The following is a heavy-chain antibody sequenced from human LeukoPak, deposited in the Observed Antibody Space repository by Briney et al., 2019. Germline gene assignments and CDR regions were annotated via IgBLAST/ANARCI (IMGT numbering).Heavy chain of an antibody. J-gene: IGHJ4*02. CDR3: ARGLYYDSSGYYFPFGY. CDR1: GFTFDDHA. D-gene: IGHD3-22*01. Sequence: PGGSLRLXCVASGFTFDDHAMSWVRQAPGKGLEWVPGINWNGGSTGYADSVKGRFTISRDNAKNSLYLQMNSLRAEDAALYYCARGLYYDSSGYYFPFGYWGQGTLVTVSS. CDR2: INWNGGST. V-gene: IGHV3-20*04.